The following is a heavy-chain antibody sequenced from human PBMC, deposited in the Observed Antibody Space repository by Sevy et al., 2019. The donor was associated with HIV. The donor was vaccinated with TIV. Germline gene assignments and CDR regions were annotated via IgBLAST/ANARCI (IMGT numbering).Heavy chain of an antibody. CDR3: ARDESRILHGGRPRKGSGMDV. D-gene: IGHD2-15*01. CDR2: ISYDGSNK. J-gene: IGHJ6*02. CDR1: GFTFSSYA. V-gene: IGHV3-30-3*01. Sequence: GGSLRLSCAASGFTFSSYAMHWVRQAPGKGLEWVAVISYDGSNKYYADSVKGRFTISGDNSKDTLYLQMNSLRAEDTAVYYCARDESRILHGGRPRKGSGMDVWGQGTTFTVSS.